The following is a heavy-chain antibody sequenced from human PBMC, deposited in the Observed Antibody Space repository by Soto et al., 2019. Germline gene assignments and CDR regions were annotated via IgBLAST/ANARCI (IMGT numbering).Heavy chain of an antibody. CDR2: ISYDGSNK. V-gene: IGHV3-30*18. J-gene: IGHJ6*03. Sequence: GGSLRLSCAASGFTFSSYGMHWVRQAPGKGLEWVAVISYDGSNKYYADSVKGRFTISRDNSKNTLYLQMNSLRAEDTAVYYCAKIIRPPNYYYYMDVWGKGTTVTVSS. CDR1: GFTFSSYG. CDR3: AKIIRPPNYYYYMDV.